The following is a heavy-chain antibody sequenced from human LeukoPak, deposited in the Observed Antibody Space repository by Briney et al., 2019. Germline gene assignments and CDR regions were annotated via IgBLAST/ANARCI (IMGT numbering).Heavy chain of an antibody. D-gene: IGHD4-11*01. J-gene: IGHJ4*02. V-gene: IGHV3-20*04. Sequence: GGSLRLSCAASGFTFDDYGMSWVRQAPGKGLEWVSGINWNGSSTGYADSVKGRFTISRDNAKNSLYLQMNSLRAEDTALYYCARTTYTGAGDYWGQGTLVTVSS. CDR2: INWNGSST. CDR3: ARTTYTGAGDY. CDR1: GFTFDDYG.